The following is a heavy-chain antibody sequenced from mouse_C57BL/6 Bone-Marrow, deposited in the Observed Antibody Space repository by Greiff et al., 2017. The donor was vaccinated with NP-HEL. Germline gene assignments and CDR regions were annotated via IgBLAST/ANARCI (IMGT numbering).Heavy chain of an antibody. D-gene: IGHD1-1*01. CDR2: IDPANGNT. Sequence: VQLQQSVAELVRPGASVKLSCTASGFNIKNTYMHWVKQRPEQGLEWIGRIDPANGNTKYAPKFQGKATITADTSSNTAYLQLSSLTSEDTAIYDCARHYYGSSYGFAYWGQGTLVTVSA. CDR1: GFNIKNTY. V-gene: IGHV14-3*01. CDR3: ARHYYGSSYGFAY. J-gene: IGHJ3*01.